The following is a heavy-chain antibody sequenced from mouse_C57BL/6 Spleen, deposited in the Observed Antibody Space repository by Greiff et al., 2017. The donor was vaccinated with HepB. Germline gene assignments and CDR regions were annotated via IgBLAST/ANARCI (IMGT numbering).Heavy chain of an antibody. CDR3: ARTRSNYFYWYFDV. J-gene: IGHJ1*03. CDR1: GYTFTSYW. CDR2: INPSNGGT. Sequence: QVQLQQPGTELVKPGASVKLSCKASGYTFTSYWMHWVKQRPGQGLEWIGNINPSNGGTNYNEKFKSKATLTVDKSSSTAYMQLSSLTSEDAAVYYCARTRSNYFYWYFDVWGTGTTVTVSS. V-gene: IGHV1-53*01. D-gene: IGHD2-5*01.